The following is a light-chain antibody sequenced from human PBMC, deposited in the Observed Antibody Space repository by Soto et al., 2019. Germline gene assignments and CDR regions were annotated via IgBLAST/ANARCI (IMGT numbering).Light chain of an antibody. J-gene: IGKJ1*01. CDR2: DAS. CDR3: QQYGDRPRT. CDR1: QYIGSA. V-gene: IGKV3-15*01. Sequence: EFVFTHSPATLYVSPGARATLSCRASQYIGSAVAWYHQRSGQAPRLLIFDASIRVPTTPARFSGSVSGTEFTLTISSLESEDFAVYFCQQYGDRPRTFGQGTKVDI.